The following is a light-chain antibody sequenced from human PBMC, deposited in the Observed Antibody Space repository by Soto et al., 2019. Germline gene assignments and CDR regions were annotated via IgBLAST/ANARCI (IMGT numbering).Light chain of an antibody. CDR2: DVW. CDR1: SSDVGAYNF. J-gene: IGLJ2*01. CDR3: SSYTTSTTVV. Sequence: QSALTQPASVSGSPGQSITISCTGTSSDVGAYNFVSWYQKHPGKAPKLIIYDVWNWPPGVSHRFSGSKSGNTASLTISGLQAEDEADYYCSSYTTSTTVVFGGGTKLTVL. V-gene: IGLV2-14*01.